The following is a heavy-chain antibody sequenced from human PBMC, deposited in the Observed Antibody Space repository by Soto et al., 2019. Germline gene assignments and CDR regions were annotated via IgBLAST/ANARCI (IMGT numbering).Heavy chain of an antibody. CDR1: GYTFSSYG. D-gene: IGHD3-22*01. CDR3: ARGGYYDSSGSRNYHYYGMNV. J-gene: IGHJ6*02. Sequence: QVQLVQSGGEVKKPGASVKVSCKASGYTFSSYGINWVRQAPGQGPEWLGWISPYDGNTKYAQILQGRVSMTTDTSTKTAYMEVSSLRSDDTAVYYCARGGYYDSSGSRNYHYYGMNVWGQGTTVTVSS. CDR2: ISPYDGNT. V-gene: IGHV1-18*01.